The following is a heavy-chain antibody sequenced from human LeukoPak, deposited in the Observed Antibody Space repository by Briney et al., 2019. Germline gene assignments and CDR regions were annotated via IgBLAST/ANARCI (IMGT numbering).Heavy chain of an antibody. Sequence: ASVKVSCKVSGYTLTELSMHWVRQAPGKGLEWMGGFDPEDGETIYAQKFQGRVTMTEDTSTDTAYMEQSSLRSEDTAVYYCATGGLRAAAANNWFDPWGQGTLVTVSS. CDR2: FDPEDGET. J-gene: IGHJ5*02. CDR1: GYTLTELS. CDR3: ATGGLRAAAANNWFDP. V-gene: IGHV1-24*01. D-gene: IGHD6-13*01.